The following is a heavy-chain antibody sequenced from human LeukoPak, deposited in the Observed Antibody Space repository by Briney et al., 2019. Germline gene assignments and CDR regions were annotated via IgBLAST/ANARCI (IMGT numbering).Heavy chain of an antibody. CDR2: ITTSSNYV. CDR1: GFSFRTYV. V-gene: IGHV3-21*04. J-gene: IGHJ6*03. Sequence: GGSLRLSCTVSGFSFRTYVMSWVRQAPGKGLEWVSSITTSSNYVYYADSLKGRFSISRDNSKNTLYLQMNSLRAEDTAVYYCAKGGYSNGRYYYYYMDVWGEGTTVTVSS. CDR3: AKGGYSNGRYYYYYMDV. D-gene: IGHD5-18*01.